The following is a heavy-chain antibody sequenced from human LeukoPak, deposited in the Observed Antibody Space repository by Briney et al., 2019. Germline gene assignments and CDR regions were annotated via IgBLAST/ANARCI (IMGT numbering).Heavy chain of an antibody. Sequence: GGSLRLSCAASGFTFSSYSMNWVRQAPGKGLEWVAVTSSDGNTKKYTDSVKGRFTISRDNSKNTLYLQMDSLRGEDTAVYFCAKKGGTSGTTDYFDYWGQGTLVTVSS. CDR1: GFTFSSYS. V-gene: IGHV3-30*18. J-gene: IGHJ4*02. CDR3: AKKGGTSGTTDYFDY. CDR2: TSSDGNTK. D-gene: IGHD5-12*01.